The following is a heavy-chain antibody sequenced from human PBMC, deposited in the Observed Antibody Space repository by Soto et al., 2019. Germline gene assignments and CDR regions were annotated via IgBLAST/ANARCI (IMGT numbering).Heavy chain of an antibody. V-gene: IGHV2-5*01. CDR2: LYWNDDR. CDR3: AHSASVPCCYYFDS. D-gene: IGHD6-19*01. CDR1: GFSLSSIGVA. Sequence: SGPTLVNPTQTLTLTCTFSGFSLSSIGVAVGWIRQPPGKALEWLALLYWNDDRRYSPSLKSRLTITKDTSKNQVVLTMTNMEPADTATYYCAHSASVPCCYYFDSWGQGTLVTVS. J-gene: IGHJ4*02.